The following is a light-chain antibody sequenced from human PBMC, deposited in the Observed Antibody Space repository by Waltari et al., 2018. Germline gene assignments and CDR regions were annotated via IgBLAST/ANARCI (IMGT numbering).Light chain of an antibody. CDR1: QSVSSY. CDR2: DAS. Sequence: EIVLTQSPATLSLSPGERATLSCRASQSVSSYLAWYQQKPGQAPRLLIVDASNRATGIPARFSGGGSGTDFTLTISSLEPEDFAVYYCQQRSNWPAITFGQGTRLEIK. J-gene: IGKJ5*01. V-gene: IGKV3-11*01. CDR3: QQRSNWPAIT.